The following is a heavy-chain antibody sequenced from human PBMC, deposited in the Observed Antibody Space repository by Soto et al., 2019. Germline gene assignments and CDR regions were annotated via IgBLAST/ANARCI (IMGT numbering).Heavy chain of an antibody. CDR2: ISAYNGNT. CDR1: GYTFTSYG. Sequence: ASVKLSCKDSGYTFTSYGISCVRQAPKQGLEWMGWISAYNGNTNYAQKLQGRVTMTTDTSTSTAYTELRSLRSDDTAVYYCARVGEDGDYVETYDYWGQGTLVTVSS. J-gene: IGHJ4*02. CDR3: ARVGEDGDYVETYDY. D-gene: IGHD4-17*01. V-gene: IGHV1-18*01.